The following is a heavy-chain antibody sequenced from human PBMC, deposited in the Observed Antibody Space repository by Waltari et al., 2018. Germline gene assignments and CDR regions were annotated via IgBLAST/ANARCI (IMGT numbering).Heavy chain of an antibody. CDR3: AREDPTTVTRGAFDI. Sequence: QVQLVQSGAEVKKPGSSVKVSCKASGGTFSSYAISWVRQAPGQGLEWMGVIIPIFGTANYAQKFQGRVTITAVESTSTAYMELSSLRSEDTAVYYCAREDPTTVTRGAFDIWGQGTMVTVSS. CDR2: IIPIFGTA. J-gene: IGHJ3*02. D-gene: IGHD4-17*01. V-gene: IGHV1-69*01. CDR1: GGTFSSYA.